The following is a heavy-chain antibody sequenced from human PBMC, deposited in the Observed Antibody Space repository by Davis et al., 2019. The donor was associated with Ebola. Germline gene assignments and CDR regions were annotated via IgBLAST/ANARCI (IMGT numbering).Heavy chain of an antibody. Sequence: SETLSLTCTVSGGSFSTYYWSWVRQPPGKGLEWVGYIYHSGTTHYNPSLRGRVTISVDTSKKHFSLKLGSVTAADTAVYYCARGSQWLGPDYWGQGTLVTVSS. J-gene: IGHJ4*02. CDR2: IYHSGTT. V-gene: IGHV4-59*01. CDR3: ARGSQWLGPDY. CDR1: GGSFSTYY. D-gene: IGHD6-19*01.